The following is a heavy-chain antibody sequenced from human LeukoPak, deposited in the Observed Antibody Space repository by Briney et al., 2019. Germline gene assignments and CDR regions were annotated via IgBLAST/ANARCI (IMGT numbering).Heavy chain of an antibody. D-gene: IGHD5-18*01. CDR1: GGSFSGYY. CDR3: ARAGYSYGPRGRGYFQH. V-gene: IGHV4-34*01. Sequence: SETLSLTCAVYGGSFSGYYWSWIRQPPGKGLEWIGEINHSGSTNYNPSLKSRVTISVDTSKNQFSLKLSSVTAADTAVYYCARAGYSYGPRGRGYFQHWGQGTLVTVSS. CDR2: INHSGST. J-gene: IGHJ1*01.